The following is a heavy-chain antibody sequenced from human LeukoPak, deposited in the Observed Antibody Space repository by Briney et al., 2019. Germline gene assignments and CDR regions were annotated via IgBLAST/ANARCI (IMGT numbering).Heavy chain of an antibody. CDR2: ITDSGGTT. Sequence: PGGSLRPSCAASGFTFSSYAMSWVRQAPGKGLEWVSTITDSGGTTFYADSVKGRFTISRDNFKNTVSLQMNSLRAEDTAVYYCAKLWRGSHPRYFDHWGQGTLVTVSS. CDR3: AKLWRGSHPRYFDH. V-gene: IGHV3-23*01. J-gene: IGHJ4*02. CDR1: GFTFSSYA. D-gene: IGHD1-26*01.